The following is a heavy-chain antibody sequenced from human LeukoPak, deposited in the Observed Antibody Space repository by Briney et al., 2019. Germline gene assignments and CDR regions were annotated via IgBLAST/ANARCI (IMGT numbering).Heavy chain of an antibody. J-gene: IGHJ4*02. V-gene: IGHV4-39*07. Sequence: SETLSLTCTVSGGSISSSSYYWGWIRQPPGKGLEWIGSIYYSGSTYYNPSLKSRVTISVDTSKNQFSLKLSSVTAADTAVYYCAREILYGAYYFDYWGQGTLVTVSS. D-gene: IGHD4-17*01. CDR1: GGSISSSSYY. CDR2: IYYSGST. CDR3: AREILYGAYYFDY.